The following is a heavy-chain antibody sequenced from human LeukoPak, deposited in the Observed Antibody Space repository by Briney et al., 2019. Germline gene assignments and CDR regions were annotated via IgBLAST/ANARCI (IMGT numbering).Heavy chain of an antibody. CDR1: GYSFTNYG. CDR2: ISAHNGKT. D-gene: IGHD3-22*01. V-gene: IGHV1-18*04. CDR3: ARDSMVVVTIHDAFEI. Sequence: ASVKVSCKASGYSFTNYGVSWVRQAPGQGLEWLGWISAHNGKTDFSPRFHGRLILTTDTSTSTSCMELSSLRPDDTAVYFCARDSMVVVTIHDAFEIWGQGTRVTVSS. J-gene: IGHJ3*02.